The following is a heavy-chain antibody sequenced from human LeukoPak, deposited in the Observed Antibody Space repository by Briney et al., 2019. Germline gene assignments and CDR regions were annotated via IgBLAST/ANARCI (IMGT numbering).Heavy chain of an antibody. J-gene: IGHJ4*02. Sequence: SETLSLTCAVYGGSFSGYYWSWIRQPPGKGLEWIGEINHSGSTNYNPSLKSRVTISVDTSKNQFSLKLSSVTAADTAVYYCASFSMVRGDRSFDYWGQGTLVTVSS. D-gene: IGHD3-10*01. CDR1: GGSFSGYY. V-gene: IGHV4-34*01. CDR2: INHSGST. CDR3: ASFSMVRGDRSFDY.